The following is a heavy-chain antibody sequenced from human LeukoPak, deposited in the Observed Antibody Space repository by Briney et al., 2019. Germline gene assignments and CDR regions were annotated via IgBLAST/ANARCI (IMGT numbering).Heavy chain of an antibody. CDR3: AKSTSDSYYYGMDV. CDR1: GFTFDDYA. D-gene: IGHD1-26*01. J-gene: IGHJ6*02. V-gene: IGHV3-9*01. CDR2: ISWNSGSI. Sequence: PGGSLRLSCAASGFTFDDYAMHWVRQAPGKGLEWVSGISWNSGSIGYADSVKGRFTISRDNAKNSLYLQMNSLRAEDTALYYCAKSTSDSYYYGMDVWGQGTTVTVSS.